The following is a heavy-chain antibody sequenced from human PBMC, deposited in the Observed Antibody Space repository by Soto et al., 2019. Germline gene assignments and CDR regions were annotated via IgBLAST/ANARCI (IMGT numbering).Heavy chain of an antibody. CDR1: GFTVSSNY. D-gene: IGHD3-10*01. CDR3: ARTEPTRFGELFHFDY. CDR2: IYSGGST. V-gene: IGHV3-66*01. J-gene: IGHJ4*02. Sequence: GGSLRLSCAASGFTVSSNYMSWVRQAPGKGLEWVSVIYSGGSTYYADSVKGRFTISRDNSKNTLYLQMNSLRAEDTAVYYCARTEPTRFGELFHFDYWGQGTLVTVSS.